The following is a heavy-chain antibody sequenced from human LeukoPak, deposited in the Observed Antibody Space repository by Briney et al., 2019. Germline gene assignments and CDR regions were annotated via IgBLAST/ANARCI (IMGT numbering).Heavy chain of an antibody. CDR1: GFTFSSYS. V-gene: IGHV3-21*01. D-gene: IGHD3-16*02. CDR3: ARDLIDRGSLDY. CDR2: ISSSSSYI. J-gene: IGHJ4*02. Sequence: GGSVRLFCAASGFTFSSYSMNWVRQARGKGLEWVSSISSSSSYIYYADSVKGRFTISRDNAKNSLYLQMNSLRAEDTAVYYCARDLIDRGSLDYWGQGTLVTVSS.